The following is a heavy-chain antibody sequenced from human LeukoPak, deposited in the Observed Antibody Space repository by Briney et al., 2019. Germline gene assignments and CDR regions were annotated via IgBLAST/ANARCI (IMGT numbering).Heavy chain of an antibody. Sequence: GASVKVSCKASGYTFTSYGFTWVRQAPGQGLEWMGWISGYNGNTNYAQKLQGRVTMTTDTSTSTAYMELRSLRSDDTAVYYCARDNSLSGGVRNNWFDAWGQGTLVTVSS. V-gene: IGHV1-18*01. D-gene: IGHD3-16*01. CDR2: ISGYNGNT. CDR1: GYTFTSYG. J-gene: IGHJ5*02. CDR3: ARDNSLSGGVRNNWFDA.